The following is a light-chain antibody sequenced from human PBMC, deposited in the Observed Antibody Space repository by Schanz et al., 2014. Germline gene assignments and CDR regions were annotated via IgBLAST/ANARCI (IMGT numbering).Light chain of an antibody. CDR1: SSDVGSYNL. Sequence: QSALTQPASVSGSPGQSITISCTGTSSDVGSYNLVSWYQQHPGKAPKLMIYEGSKRPSGVSNRFSGSKSGNTASLTISGLQAEDEADYYCFSFAGTCSVVFGGGTKVTVL. CDR3: FSFAGTCSVV. CDR2: EGS. J-gene: IGLJ2*01. V-gene: IGLV2-23*01.